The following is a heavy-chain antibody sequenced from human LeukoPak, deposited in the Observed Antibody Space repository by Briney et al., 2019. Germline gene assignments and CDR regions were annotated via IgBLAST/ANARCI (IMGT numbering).Heavy chain of an antibody. CDR3: ARGASSSGYGY. D-gene: IGHD3-22*01. CDR1: GFTFSSYW. CDR2: IKQDGSEK. J-gene: IGHJ4*02. Sequence: PAGSLRLSCAASGFTFSSYWMSWVRQTPGKGLEWVANIKQDGSEKYYVDSVKGRFTISRDNAKNSLYLQMNSLRAEDTAVYYCARGASSSGYGYWGQGTLVTVSS. V-gene: IGHV3-7*01.